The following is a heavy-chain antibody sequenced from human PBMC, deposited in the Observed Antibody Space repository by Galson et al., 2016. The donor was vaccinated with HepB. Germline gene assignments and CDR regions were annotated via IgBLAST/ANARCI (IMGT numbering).Heavy chain of an antibody. J-gene: IGHJ2*01. CDR2: IYWDDDK. Sequence: PALVKPTQTLTLTCTISGFSVTDKGVGVGWIRQPPGKALEWLALIYWDDDKRYSPSLRDRLTITKDTSKNQVVLTMITMDPVDTATYYCARRPDWYLDLWGRGTLVAVSS. CDR3: ARRPDWYLDL. CDR1: GFSVTDKGVG. V-gene: IGHV2-5*02.